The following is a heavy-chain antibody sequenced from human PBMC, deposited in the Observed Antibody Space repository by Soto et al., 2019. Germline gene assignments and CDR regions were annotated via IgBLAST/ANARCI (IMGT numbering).Heavy chain of an antibody. D-gene: IGHD4-17*01. CDR2: INPNSGGT. V-gene: IGHV1-2*04. J-gene: IGHJ4*02. CDR1: GYTFTGYY. Sequence: QVQLVQSGAEVKKPGASVKVSCKASGYTFTGYYMHWVRQAPGQGLEWMGWINPNSGGTNYAQKLQGWVTMTRDTSISTAYMELSRLRSDDTAVYYSARVSGLYGDYDPFDYWGQGTLVTVSS. CDR3: ARVSGLYGDYDPFDY.